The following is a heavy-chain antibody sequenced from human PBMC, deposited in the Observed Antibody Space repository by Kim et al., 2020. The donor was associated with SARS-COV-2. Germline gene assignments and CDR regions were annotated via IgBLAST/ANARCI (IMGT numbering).Heavy chain of an antibody. J-gene: IGHJ4*02. CDR2: IYPGDSDT. D-gene: IGHD2-21*02. V-gene: IGHV5-51*01. CDR3: ARHVEGPYLQFGGDFPFDY. Sequence: GESLKISCKGSGYSFTSYWIGWVRQMPGKGLEWMGIIYPGDSDTRYSPSFQGQVTISADKSISTAYLQWSSLKASDTAMYYCARHVEGPYLQFGGDFPFDYWGQGTLVTVSS. CDR1: GYSFTSYW.